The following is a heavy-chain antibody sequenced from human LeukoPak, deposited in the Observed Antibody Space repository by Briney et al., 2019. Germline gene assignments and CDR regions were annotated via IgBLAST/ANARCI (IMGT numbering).Heavy chain of an antibody. V-gene: IGHV3-74*01. CDR3: ARGPYYYDNSGHPDI. D-gene: IGHD3-22*01. Sequence: GGSLRLSCAASGFSFISYWMHWVRQTPGQGLVWVSQINTDGTDTNYADSVKGRFTISRGNAKNTLYLQMNSLRADDTAVYYCARGPYYYDNSGHPDIWGHGTMVAVSS. CDR2: INTDGTDT. CDR1: GFSFISYW. J-gene: IGHJ3*02.